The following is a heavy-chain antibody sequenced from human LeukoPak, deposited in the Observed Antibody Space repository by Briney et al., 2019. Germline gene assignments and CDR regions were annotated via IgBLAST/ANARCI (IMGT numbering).Heavy chain of an antibody. Sequence: ASVKVSCTASGYTFTGYYMHWVRQAPGQGREWMGWINPNSGGTNYAQKFQGRVTMTRATSISTAYMELSRLRSDDTAVYYCARVVYNWNYGGHYYYYYMDVWGKGTTVTVSS. J-gene: IGHJ6*03. CDR3: ARVVYNWNYGGHYYYYYMDV. V-gene: IGHV1-2*02. D-gene: IGHD1-7*01. CDR1: GYTFTGYY. CDR2: INPNSGGT.